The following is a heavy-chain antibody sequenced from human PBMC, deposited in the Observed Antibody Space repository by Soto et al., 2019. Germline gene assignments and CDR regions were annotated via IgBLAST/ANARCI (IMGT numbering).Heavy chain of an antibody. CDR3: ARVRYCTNGVCYMGLDYYYMDV. V-gene: IGHV4-34*01. J-gene: IGHJ6*03. Sequence: PSETLSLTCAVYGGSFSGYYWSWIRQPPGKGLEWIGEINHSGSTNYNPSLKSRVTISVDTSKNQFSLKLSSVTAADTAVYYCARVRYCTNGVCYMGLDYYYMDVWGKGTTVTVSS. CDR1: GGSFSGYY. CDR2: INHSGST. D-gene: IGHD2-8*01.